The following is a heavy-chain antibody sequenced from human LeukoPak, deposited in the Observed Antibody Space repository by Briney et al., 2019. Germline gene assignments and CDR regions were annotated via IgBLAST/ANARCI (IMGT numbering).Heavy chain of an antibody. D-gene: IGHD5-18*01. J-gene: IGHJ4*02. CDR3: ARDSGSYGFDY. CDR1: GFTFSSYG. Sequence: GRSLRLSCAASGFTFSSYGMHWVRQAPGKGLEWVAVIWYDGSNKYYADSVKGRFTISRDNSKNTLYLQMNSLRAEDTAVYYCARDSGSYGFDYWGQGTLVTVSS. V-gene: IGHV3-33*01. CDR2: IWYDGSNK.